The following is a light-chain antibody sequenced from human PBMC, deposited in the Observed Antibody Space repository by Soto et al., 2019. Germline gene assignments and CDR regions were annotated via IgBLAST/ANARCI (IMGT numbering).Light chain of an antibody. CDR2: KAS. CDR1: QSISTY. J-gene: IGKJ1*01. CDR3: QQYNSYRWT. V-gene: IGKV1-5*03. Sequence: DIPITPSPSTPSASLGDRITLTFRASQSISTYLAWYQQKPGKAPKLLIYKASSIESGVPSRFSGSGSGTEFTLTISSLQPDDFATYYCQQYNSYRWTFGLGTKVDIK.